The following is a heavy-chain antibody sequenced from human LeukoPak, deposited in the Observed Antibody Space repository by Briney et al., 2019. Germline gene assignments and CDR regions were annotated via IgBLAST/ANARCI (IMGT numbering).Heavy chain of an antibody. Sequence: SETLSLTCTVSGYPISSDYYWGWIRQPPGKGLEWIGSIYHSGSTYYNPSRKSRVTISVDTSKHQFSLKLSSVTAADTAVYYCARAPNAGGNGAFDIWGQGTMVTVSS. V-gene: IGHV4-38-2*02. CDR3: ARAPNAGGNGAFDI. J-gene: IGHJ3*02. CDR1: GYPISSDYY. D-gene: IGHD4-23*01. CDR2: IYHSGST.